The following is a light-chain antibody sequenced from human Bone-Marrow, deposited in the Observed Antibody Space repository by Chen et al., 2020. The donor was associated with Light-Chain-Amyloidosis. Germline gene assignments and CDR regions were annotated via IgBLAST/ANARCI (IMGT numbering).Light chain of an antibody. CDR3: SSYTITNTLV. Sequence: QSALTQPASVSGSPGPSITISCTGTRSDVGGDNHVSWYQQHPDKAPKLMIYELTNRPSWVPDRFSGSKSDNTASLTISGLQTEDEADYFCSSYTITNTLVFGSGTRVTVL. J-gene: IGLJ1*01. CDR1: RSDVGGDNH. CDR2: ELT. V-gene: IGLV2-14*01.